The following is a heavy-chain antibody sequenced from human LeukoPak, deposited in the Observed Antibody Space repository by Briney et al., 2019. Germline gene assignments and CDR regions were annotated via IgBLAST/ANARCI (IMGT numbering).Heavy chain of an antibody. CDR2: TYYRSKWSN. V-gene: IGHV6-1*01. J-gene: IGHJ4*02. Sequence: SQTLSLTCAISGDSVSSNNAAWNWIRQSPSRGLEWLGRTYYRSKWSNDYAASVKGRITINPDTSKNQFSLQVRSATPEDTAVYYCARSNEGYIDYWGQGTLVTVSS. D-gene: IGHD2-2*02. CDR1: GDSVSSNNAA. CDR3: ARSNEGYIDY.